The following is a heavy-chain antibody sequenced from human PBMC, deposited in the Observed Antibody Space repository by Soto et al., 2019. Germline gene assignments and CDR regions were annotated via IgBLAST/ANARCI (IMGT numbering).Heavy chain of an antibody. Sequence: QVQLVESGGGVVQPGRSLRLSCVASGLTFSSYGMHWVRQVPGKGLEWVAVISYDGTYKHYADSVKGRFTISRDNYKNTLYMQMNSLRVEDTAMYYCAKARPNSSSWPDHWGQGTLVTVSS. J-gene: IGHJ4*02. D-gene: IGHD6-13*01. CDR1: GLTFSSYG. CDR3: AKARPNSSSWPDH. V-gene: IGHV3-30*18. CDR2: ISYDGTYK.